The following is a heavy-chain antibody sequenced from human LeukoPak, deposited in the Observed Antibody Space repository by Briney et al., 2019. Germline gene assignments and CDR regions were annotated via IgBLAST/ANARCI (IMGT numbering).Heavy chain of an antibody. CDR1: GYTLTELS. V-gene: IGHV1-24*01. CDR3: ATASIAAAGTPTADPYYYYMDV. D-gene: IGHD6-13*01. Sequence: ASVTVSCKVSGYTLTELSMHWVRQAPGKGLEWMGGFDPEDGETIYAQKFQGRVTMTEDTSTDTAYMELSSLRSEDTAVYYCATASIAAAGTPTADPYYYYMDVWGKGTTVTVSS. CDR2: FDPEDGET. J-gene: IGHJ6*03.